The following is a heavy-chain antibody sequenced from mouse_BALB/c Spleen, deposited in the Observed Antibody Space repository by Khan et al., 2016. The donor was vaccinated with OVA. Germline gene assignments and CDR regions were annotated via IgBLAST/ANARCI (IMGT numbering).Heavy chain of an antibody. D-gene: IGHD2-4*01. V-gene: IGHV14-3*02. J-gene: IGHJ3*01. CDR2: IDPANGYT. CDR3: ARITNYDGAY. CDR1: GFTIKDTY. Sequence: VRLQQSGAEFVKPGASVKLSCTASGFTIKDTYMHWVKQRPEQGLEWIGRIDPANGYTKYDPKFQGKATITADTSSNTAYLHLNSLTSEDTAGDCCARITNYDGAYWGQGTLVTVSA.